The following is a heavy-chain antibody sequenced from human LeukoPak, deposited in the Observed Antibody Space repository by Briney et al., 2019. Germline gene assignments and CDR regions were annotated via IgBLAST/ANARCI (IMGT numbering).Heavy chain of an antibody. CDR1: GFPFSTYS. V-gene: IGHV3-23*01. CDR2: ISASGGT. J-gene: IGHJ4*02. D-gene: IGHD1-26*01. Sequence: GGSLRLSCTASGFPFSTYSMAWVRQAPGKGLEWVSSISASGGTYFADSVKGRSTISRDNSKNTLSLQMNSLRAEDTAVYYCAKHRLPTTPDVDYWGRGTLVTVSS. CDR3: AKHRLPTTPDVDY.